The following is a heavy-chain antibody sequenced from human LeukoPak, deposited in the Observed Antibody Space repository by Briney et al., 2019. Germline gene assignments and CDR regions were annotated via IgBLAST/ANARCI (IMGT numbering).Heavy chain of an antibody. CDR2: IWYDGSNK. Sequence: GGSLRLSCAASGFTFSSYGMHWVRQAPGKGLEWVAVIWYDGSNKYYADSVKGRFTISRDNSKNTLYLQMNSLRAEDTAVYYCASSIFGVVTVGAFDIWGQGTMVTVSS. D-gene: IGHD3-3*01. J-gene: IGHJ3*02. CDR3: ASSIFGVVTVGAFDI. CDR1: GFTFSSYG. V-gene: IGHV3-33*01.